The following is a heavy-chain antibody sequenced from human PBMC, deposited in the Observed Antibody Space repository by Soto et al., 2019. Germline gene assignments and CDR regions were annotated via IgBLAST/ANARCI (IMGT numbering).Heavy chain of an antibody. CDR1: GYTFTSYY. D-gene: IGHD1-26*01. V-gene: IGHV1-46*01. J-gene: IGHJ6*02. CDR2: INPSGGST. CDR3: ARDLGWYNYYYGMDV. Sequence: QVQLVQSGAEVKKPGASVKVSCKASGYTFTSYYMHWVRQAPGQGLEWMGKINPSGGSTSYAQKFQGRVTMTRDTSTSTVYMELSSLRSEDTAVYYCARDLGWYNYYYGMDVWGQGTTVTVSS.